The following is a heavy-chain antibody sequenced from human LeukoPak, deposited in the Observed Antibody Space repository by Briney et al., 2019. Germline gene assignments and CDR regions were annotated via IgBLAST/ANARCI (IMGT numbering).Heavy chain of an antibody. CDR1: GFTVSSNY. CDR3: ARGRIAAAGPGMDV. Sequence: PGGSLRLSCAASGFTVSSNYMSWVRQAPGKGLEWVSVIYSGGNTYYADSVKGRFTISRDNSKNTLYLQMNSLRAEDTAVYYCARGRIAAAGPGMDVWGQGTTVTVSS. CDR2: IYSGGNT. J-gene: IGHJ6*02. V-gene: IGHV3-53*01. D-gene: IGHD6-13*01.